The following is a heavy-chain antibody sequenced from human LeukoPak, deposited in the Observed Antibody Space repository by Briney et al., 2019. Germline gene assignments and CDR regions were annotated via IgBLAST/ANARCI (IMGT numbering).Heavy chain of an antibody. CDR3: AKGLDY. V-gene: IGHV3-30*18. CDR2: ISYDGSNK. CDR1: GFTFSSYG. Sequence: GGSLRLSCAASGFTFSSYGMHWVRQAPGKGLEWVAVISYDGSNKYYADSVKGRFTISRDNSKNTLYLQMNSLRAEDTAVYYCAKGLDYWGQGTLVTVSS. J-gene: IGHJ4*02.